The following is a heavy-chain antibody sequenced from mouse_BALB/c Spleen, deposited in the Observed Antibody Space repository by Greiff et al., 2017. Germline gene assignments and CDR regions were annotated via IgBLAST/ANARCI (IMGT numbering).Heavy chain of an antibody. CDR2: ISYSGST. CDR1: GYSITSDYA. D-gene: IGHD1-2*01. J-gene: IGHJ3*01. CDR3: ARETTATWFAY. Sequence: DVKLVESGPGLVKPSQSLSLTCTVTGYSITSDYAWNWIRQFPGNKLEWMGYISYSGSTSYNPSLKSRISITRDTSKNQFFLQLNSVTTEDTATYYCARETTATWFAYWGQGTLVTVSA. V-gene: IGHV3-2*02.